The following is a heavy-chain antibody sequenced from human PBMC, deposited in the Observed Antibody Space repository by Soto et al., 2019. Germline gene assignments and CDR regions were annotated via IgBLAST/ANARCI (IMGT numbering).Heavy chain of an antibody. J-gene: IGHJ4*02. D-gene: IGHD3-22*01. Sequence: EVQLLESGGGLVQPGGSLRLSCAASGFTFSSYAMSWVRQAPGKGLEWVSAISGSGGSTYYADSVKGRFTISRDNSKNTLYLQMNSLRAEDTAVYYCAKDLGDMIVVVITAFDYWGQGTLVTVSS. CDR2: ISGSGGST. CDR3: AKDLGDMIVVVITAFDY. CDR1: GFTFSSYA. V-gene: IGHV3-23*01.